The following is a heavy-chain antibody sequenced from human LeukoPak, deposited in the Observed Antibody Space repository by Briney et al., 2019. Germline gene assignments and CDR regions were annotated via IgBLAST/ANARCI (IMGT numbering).Heavy chain of an antibody. V-gene: IGHV4-39*07. J-gene: IGHJ4*02. CDR3: AREYGKIDPTFDY. Sequence: SETLSLICTVSGGSIDTSSYYWGWIRQPPGTSLEWIGTIYYSGDTFYNPSLKSRVIISLDTSKNQFSLTLTSVTDADTAVYFCAREYGKIDPTFDYWGQGTLVSVSS. CDR2: IYYSGDT. CDR1: GGSIDTSSYY. D-gene: IGHD4-17*01.